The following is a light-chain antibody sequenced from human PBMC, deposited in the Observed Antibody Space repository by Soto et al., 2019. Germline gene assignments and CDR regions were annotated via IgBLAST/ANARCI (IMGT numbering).Light chain of an antibody. CDR1: HSVTSRF. V-gene: IGKV3-20*01. CDR3: QQYGSSPLT. CDR2: GAS. Sequence: EIVLTQSPGTLSLSPGERATLSCRTSHSVTSRFFAWYQQKPGQAPRLLIYGASSRTTGVPDRFSGSGSGTDFTLTITRLEPEDFAVYFCQQYGSSPLTFGGGTKVDIK. J-gene: IGKJ4*01.